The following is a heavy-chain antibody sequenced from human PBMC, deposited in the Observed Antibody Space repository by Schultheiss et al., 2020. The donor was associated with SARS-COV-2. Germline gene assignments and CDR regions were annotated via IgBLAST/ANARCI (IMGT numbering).Heavy chain of an antibody. Sequence: GGSLRLSCAASVFTFSSYAMSWVRQTPEKGLDWVSGISGSGGSTYYADSVKGRFTISRDNSKNTLYLQMSSLRAEDTAVYFCAPNSLNPLQYWGQGTLVTVSS. CDR1: VFTFSSYA. CDR2: ISGSGGST. J-gene: IGHJ4*02. V-gene: IGHV3-23*01. D-gene: IGHD2/OR15-2a*01. CDR3: APNSLNPLQY.